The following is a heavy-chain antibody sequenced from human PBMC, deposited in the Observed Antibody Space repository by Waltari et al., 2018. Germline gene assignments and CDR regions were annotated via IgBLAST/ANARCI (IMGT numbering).Heavy chain of an antibody. J-gene: IGHJ4*01. CDR3: AKQKTGGANDF. D-gene: IGHD3-16*01. CDR2: IRRKINNDAT. V-gene: IGHV3-73*01. Sequence: EVHLVESGGGLVQPGGSLKISCAACGFNSNLLTINWVRQAPGKGLEWIGRIRRKINNDATAYGASVKDRFSISRDDSRNTAFLEMNSLKTDDSAVYYCAKQKTGGANDFWGQGTLVTVST. CDR1: GFNSNLLT.